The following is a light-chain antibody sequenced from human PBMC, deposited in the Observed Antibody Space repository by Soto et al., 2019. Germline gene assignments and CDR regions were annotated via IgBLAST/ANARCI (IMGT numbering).Light chain of an antibody. CDR3: QQYDNLPPKLT. V-gene: IGKV1-33*01. Sequence: DIQMTQSPSSLSPSVGDRVTITCQASKDISNYLNWYQQKPGKAPKLLIYDASNMETGVPSRFSGSGPGTDFTFTISSLQPEDIATYYCQQYDNLPPKLTFGGGTKVEIK. CDR2: DAS. CDR1: KDISNY. J-gene: IGKJ4*01.